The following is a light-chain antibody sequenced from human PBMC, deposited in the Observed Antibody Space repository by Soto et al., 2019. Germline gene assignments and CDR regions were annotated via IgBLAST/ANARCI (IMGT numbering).Light chain of an antibody. CDR2: AAS. CDR3: QQRSNWPT. CDR1: QSVSNY. J-gene: IGKJ5*01. V-gene: IGKV3-11*01. Sequence: EIVLTQSPATLSLSPGERVTLSCRASQSVSNYLAWYQQKPGQAPRLLVSAASNRATGIPARFSGSGSGTDFTLTISRLEPEDFAVYYCQQRSNWPTFGQGTRLEIK.